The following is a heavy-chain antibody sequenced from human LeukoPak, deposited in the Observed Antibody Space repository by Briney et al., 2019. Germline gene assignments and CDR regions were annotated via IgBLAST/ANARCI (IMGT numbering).Heavy chain of an antibody. D-gene: IGHD3-22*01. V-gene: IGHV4-30-2*01. CDR3: ARADDSTGYSYFDY. Sequence: PSETLSLTCTVSGGSIRSGGYYWSWIRQPPGKGLEWIGFIYHSGSAYYNPSLKSRVTISVDRSKNQFSLKLSSVTAADTAVYYCARADDSTGYSYFDYWGQGTLVTVSS. CDR1: GGSIRSGGYY. CDR2: IYHSGSA. J-gene: IGHJ4*02.